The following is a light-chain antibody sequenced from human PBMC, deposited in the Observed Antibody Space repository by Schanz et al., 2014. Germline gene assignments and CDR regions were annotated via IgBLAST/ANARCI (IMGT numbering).Light chain of an antibody. J-gene: IGKJ4*01. CDR1: QSISRT. CDR2: GAS. V-gene: IGKV3-15*01. CDR3: QQFNDWPLT. Sequence: EIVLTQSPTTLSVSPGERAILSCRASQSISRTLAWYQQKPGQAPRLLIYGASTRANGIPARFSGSGSGTEFTLTISSLESADFAVYYCQQFNDWPLTFGGGTKVE.